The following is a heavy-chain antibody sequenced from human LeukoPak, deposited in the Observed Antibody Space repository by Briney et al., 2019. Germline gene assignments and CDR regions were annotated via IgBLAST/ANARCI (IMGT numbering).Heavy chain of an antibody. CDR2: ISSSSSYI. J-gene: IGHJ4*02. CDR1: GFTFSSYS. D-gene: IGHD6-6*01. Sequence: GGSLRLSCAASGFTFSSYSMNWVRQAPGKGLEWVSSISSSSSYIYYADSVKGRFTISRDNAKNSLYLQMNSLRAEDTAVYYCARERYSSSSAHLFLGRRWGDYFDYWGQGTPVTVSS. CDR3: ARERYSSSSAHLFLGRRWGDYFDY. V-gene: IGHV3-21*01.